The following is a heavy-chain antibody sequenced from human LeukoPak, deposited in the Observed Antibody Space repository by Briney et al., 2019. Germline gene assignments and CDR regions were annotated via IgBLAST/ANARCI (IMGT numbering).Heavy chain of an antibody. CDR2: MNPNSGNT. CDR1: GYTFTSYD. Sequence: ASVKVSCKASGYTFTSYDINWMRQATGQGLEWMGWMNPNSGNTGYAQKFQDRVTMTRNTSIKTAYMELSSLRSEDTAVYYCASDPPYCSSTSCYWLDYYGMDVWGQGTTVAVSS. CDR3: ASDPPYCSSTSCYWLDYYGMDV. J-gene: IGHJ6*02. D-gene: IGHD2-2*01. V-gene: IGHV1-8*01.